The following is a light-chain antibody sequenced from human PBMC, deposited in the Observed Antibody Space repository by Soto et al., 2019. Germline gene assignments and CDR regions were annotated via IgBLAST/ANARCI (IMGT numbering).Light chain of an antibody. CDR3: QQYGSSPRRT. J-gene: IGKJ1*01. CDR2: GAS. V-gene: IGKV3-20*01. Sequence: EIVLTQSPGTLSLSPGERATLSCRASQSVSSSYLAWYQQQPGQAPRLLIYGASSRATGIPDRFSGSGSGTDVTLTISRLEPEDFAVYYCQQYGSSPRRTFGQGTKVEIK. CDR1: QSVSSSY.